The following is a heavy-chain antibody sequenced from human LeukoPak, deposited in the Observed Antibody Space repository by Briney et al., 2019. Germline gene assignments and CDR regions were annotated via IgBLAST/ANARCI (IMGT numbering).Heavy chain of an antibody. CDR1: GGSFTDYY. D-gene: IGHD1-20*01. V-gene: IGHV4-34*01. J-gene: IGHJ6*03. CDR2: INHSGST. CDR3: ASLTGTTDYYYYYMDV. Sequence: SETLSLTCAVYGGSFTDYYWSWIRQPPGKGLEWIGEINHSGSTNYNPSLKSRVTISVDTSKNQFSLKLSSVTASDTVVYYCASLTGTTDYYYYYMDVWGKGTTVTVSS.